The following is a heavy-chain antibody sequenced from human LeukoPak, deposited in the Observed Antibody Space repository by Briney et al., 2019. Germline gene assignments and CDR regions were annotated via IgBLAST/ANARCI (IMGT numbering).Heavy chain of an antibody. CDR3: ARELSGSSSRHFDY. CDR2: INSDGNIT. Sequence: GGSLRLSCAASGFTFSSYWMNWVRQAPGKGPVWVSRINSDGNITTYADSVKGRFTISRDNAKNALYLQMTSLRAEDTAVYYCARELSGSSSRHFDYWGQGTLVTVSS. J-gene: IGHJ4*02. CDR1: GFTFSSYW. D-gene: IGHD6-13*01. V-gene: IGHV3-74*01.